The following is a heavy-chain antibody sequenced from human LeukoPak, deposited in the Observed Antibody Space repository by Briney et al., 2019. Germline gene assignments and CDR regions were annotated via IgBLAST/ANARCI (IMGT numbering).Heavy chain of an antibody. CDR2: INPDGSEK. CDR1: GFTFRTSW. D-gene: IGHD1-26*01. J-gene: IGHJ4*02. Sequence: GGSLSLSCAVSGFTFRTSWMTWVRQAPGRGLERVAIINPDGSEKYYLESLKGRITISRDNAENSVHLQMNSLKAEDTAIYYCARDRAYSAFDYWGQGTLVTVSS. CDR3: ARDRAYSAFDY. V-gene: IGHV3-7*03.